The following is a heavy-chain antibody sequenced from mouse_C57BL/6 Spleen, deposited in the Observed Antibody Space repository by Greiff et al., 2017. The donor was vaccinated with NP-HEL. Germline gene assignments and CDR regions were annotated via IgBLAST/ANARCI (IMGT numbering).Heavy chain of an antibody. CDR3: ARRGHYYAMDY. CDR1: GFTFTDYY. Sequence: EVKVVESGGGLVQPGGSLSLSCAASGFTFTDYYMSWVRQPPGKALEWLGFIRNKANGYTTEYSASVKGRLTISRDYSHSILYLQMNAQGAEDSATYYCARRGHYYAMDYWGQGTSVTVAS. CDR2: IRNKANGYTT. J-gene: IGHJ4*01. V-gene: IGHV7-3*01.